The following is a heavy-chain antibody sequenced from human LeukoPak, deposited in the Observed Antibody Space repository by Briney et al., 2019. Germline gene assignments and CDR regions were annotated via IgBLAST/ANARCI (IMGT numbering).Heavy chain of an antibody. J-gene: IGHJ4*02. CDR3: ARAGYYFYYFDY. CDR1: GGSISSFY. V-gene: IGHV4-59*01. CDR2: IYYSGTT. D-gene: IGHD3-10*01. Sequence: SETLSLTCTVSGGSISSFYWSWIRQPPGKRLEWIGYIYYSGTTNYNPSLKSRVTISIDTSKNQFSLKLSSVTAADTAVYYCARAGYYFYYFDYWGQGSLVIVSS.